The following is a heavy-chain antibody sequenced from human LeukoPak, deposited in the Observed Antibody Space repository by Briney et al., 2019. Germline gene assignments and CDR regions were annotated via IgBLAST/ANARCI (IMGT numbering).Heavy chain of an antibody. J-gene: IGHJ5*02. CDR3: AVFGTTTWFDP. CDR1: GFTFSSYS. V-gene: IGHV3-21*01. Sequence: PGGSLRLSCAASGFTFSSYSMNWVRQAPGKGLEWVSSISSSSSYIYYADSVKGRFTISRDNAKNTLYLQMNSLRAEDTAVYYCAVFGTTTWFDPWGQGTLVTVSS. CDR2: ISSSSSYI. D-gene: IGHD1-7*01.